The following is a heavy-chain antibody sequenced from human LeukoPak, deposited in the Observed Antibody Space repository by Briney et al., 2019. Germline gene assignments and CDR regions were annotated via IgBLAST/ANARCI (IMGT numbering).Heavy chain of an antibody. Sequence: SVKVSCKASGGTFSSYAISWVRHAPRQGLEWMGRIIPIFGIANYAQKFQGRVTITADKSTSTAYMELSRLRSEDTAVYYCAVGRSSWFYGMDVWGKGTTVTVSS. CDR3: AVGRSSWFYGMDV. CDR1: GGTFSSYA. CDR2: IIPIFGIA. J-gene: IGHJ6*04. D-gene: IGHD6-13*01. V-gene: IGHV1-69*04.